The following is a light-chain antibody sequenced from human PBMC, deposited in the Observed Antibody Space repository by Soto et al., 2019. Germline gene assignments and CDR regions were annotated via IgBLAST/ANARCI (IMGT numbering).Light chain of an antibody. CDR2: AAS. V-gene: IGKV1-5*01. J-gene: IGKJ4*01. CDR1: QSISHW. CDR3: QQYNTYFVT. Sequence: DIQMTQSPSTLSASVGDRVTITCRSSQSISHWLAWYQQKPGKAPNLLIYAASTLQSGVPSRFSGSGSGTEFSLRGGSLQPDDFATYYCQQYNTYFVTFGGGTKVEIK.